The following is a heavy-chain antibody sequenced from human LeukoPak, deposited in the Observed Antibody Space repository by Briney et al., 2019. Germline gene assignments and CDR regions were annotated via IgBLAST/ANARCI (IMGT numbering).Heavy chain of an antibody. CDR3: ARDNCSSTSCYYYYGMDV. Sequence: GSLRLSCAASGFTFSDYYMSWIRQAPGKGLEWVSYISSSGSTIYCADSVKGRFTISRDNAKNSLYLQMNSLRAEDTAVYYCARDNCSSTSCYYYYGMDVWGQGTTVTVSS. CDR1: GFTFSDYY. D-gene: IGHD2-2*01. J-gene: IGHJ6*02. CDR2: ISSSGSTI. V-gene: IGHV3-11*01.